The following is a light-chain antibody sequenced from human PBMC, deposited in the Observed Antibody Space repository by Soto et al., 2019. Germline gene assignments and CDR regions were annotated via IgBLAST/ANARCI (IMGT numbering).Light chain of an antibody. Sequence: QSDLAQPASVSWSPGQSITISCTGTSSDVGGYNSVSWYQQHPGKAPKLIIYEVSNRPSGVSNRFSGSKSGNTASLTISGLQAEDEADYYCSSYTSSSLYVFGTGTKVTVL. CDR1: SSDVGGYNS. CDR3: SSYTSSSLYV. J-gene: IGLJ1*01. CDR2: EVS. V-gene: IGLV2-14*01.